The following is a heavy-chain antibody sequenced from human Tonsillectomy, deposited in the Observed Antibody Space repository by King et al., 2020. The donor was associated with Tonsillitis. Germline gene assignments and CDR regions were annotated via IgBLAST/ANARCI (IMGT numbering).Heavy chain of an antibody. CDR3: ARATYYYDSSGYFDY. D-gene: IGHD3-22*01. CDR2: IYYSGST. J-gene: IGHJ4*02. V-gene: IGHV4-31*03. CDR1: VGSISSGGYY. Sequence: QLQESGPGLVKPSQTLSLTCTFSVGSISSGGYYWSWIRQHPGKGLEWSGYIYYSGSTYYNPSPKSRVIISVDTSKNQFSLKLSSVTAADTAVYYCARATYYYDSSGYFDYWGQGTLVTVSS.